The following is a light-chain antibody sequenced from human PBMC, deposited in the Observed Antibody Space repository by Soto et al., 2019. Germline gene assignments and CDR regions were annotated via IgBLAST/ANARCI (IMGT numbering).Light chain of an antibody. Sequence: DLHLTQSPPTLSASVGDRVTITCRASQSIRYYLAWYQQMPGKAPRLLIYGASSLQSGVPSRFSGSGSGTEFTLTISSLQPDEFATYFCQHHNSYSQTFGQGTKVDIK. V-gene: IGKV1-5*01. J-gene: IGKJ1*01. CDR2: GAS. CDR3: QHHNSYSQT. CDR1: QSIRYY.